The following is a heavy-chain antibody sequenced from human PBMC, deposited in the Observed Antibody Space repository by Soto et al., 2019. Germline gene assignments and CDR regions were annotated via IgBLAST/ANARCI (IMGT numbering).Heavy chain of an antibody. Sequence: SETLSLTCAVYGGSFSGYYWSWIRQPPGKGLEWIGEINHSGSTNYNPSLKSRVTISVDTSKNQFSLKLSSVTAADTAVYYCARGDGSYWGQGTLVTVSS. CDR2: INHSGST. V-gene: IGHV4-34*01. CDR3: ARGDGSY. J-gene: IGHJ4*02. CDR1: GGSFSGYY. D-gene: IGHD1-26*01.